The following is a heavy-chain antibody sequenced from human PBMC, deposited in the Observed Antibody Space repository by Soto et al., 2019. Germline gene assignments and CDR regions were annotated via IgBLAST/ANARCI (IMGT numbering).Heavy chain of an antibody. CDR2: IYWDDDK. D-gene: IGHD2-15*01. CDR3: AHRRSYCSGGSCYSGFDY. V-gene: IGHV2-5*02. Sequence: QITLKESGPTLVKPTQTLTLTCTFSGFSLSTSGVGVGWIRQPPGKALEWLTLIYWDDDKRYSPSLKSRLTITKDTSKNQVVLTMTNMDPVDTATYYCAHRRSYCSGGSCYSGFDYWGQGTLVTVSS. CDR1: GFSLSTSGVG. J-gene: IGHJ4*02.